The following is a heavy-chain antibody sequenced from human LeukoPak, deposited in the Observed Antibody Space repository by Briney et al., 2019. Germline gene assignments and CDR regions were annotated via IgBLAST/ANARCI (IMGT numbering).Heavy chain of an antibody. D-gene: IGHD6-13*01. CDR1: GGSISSSSYY. CDR3: ARELAAGRFDY. Sequence: PSETLSLTCTVSGGSISSSSYYWGWIRQPPGKGLEWIGSIYYSGSTYYNPSLKSRVTISVDTSKNQFSLKLSSVTAADTAVYYCARELAAGRFDYWGQGTLVTVSS. CDR2: IYYSGST. J-gene: IGHJ4*02. V-gene: IGHV4-39*07.